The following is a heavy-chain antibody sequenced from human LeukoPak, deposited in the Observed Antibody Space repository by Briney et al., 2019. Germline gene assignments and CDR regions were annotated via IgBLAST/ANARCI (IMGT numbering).Heavy chain of an antibody. CDR2: INPNSGGT. Sequence: ASVKVSCKASGYTFTGYYMHWVRQAPGQGLEWMGWINPNSGGTNYAQKFQGRVTMTRDTSISTPYMELSRLRSDDTAVYYCARDGKFRSSSRWGYWGQGTLVTVSS. CDR3: ARDGKFRSSSRWGY. V-gene: IGHV1-2*02. D-gene: IGHD6-13*01. CDR1: GYTFTGYY. J-gene: IGHJ4*02.